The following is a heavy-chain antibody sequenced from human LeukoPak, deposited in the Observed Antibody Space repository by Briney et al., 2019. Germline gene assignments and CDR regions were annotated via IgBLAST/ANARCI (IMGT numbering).Heavy chain of an antibody. CDR1: GFTFSSYA. V-gene: IGHV3-30*04. CDR3: ARIAAAGTGY. Sequence: PGGSLRLSCAASGFTFSSYAMHWVRQAPGKGLEWVAVISYDGSNKYYADSVKGRFTISRDNSKNTLYLQMNSLRAEDTAVYYCARIAAAGTGYWGQGTLVTVSS. J-gene: IGHJ4*02. CDR2: ISYDGSNK. D-gene: IGHD6-13*01.